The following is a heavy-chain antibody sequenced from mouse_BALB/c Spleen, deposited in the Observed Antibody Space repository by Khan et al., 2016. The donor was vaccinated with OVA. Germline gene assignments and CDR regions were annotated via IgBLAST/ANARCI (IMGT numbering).Heavy chain of an antibody. CDR3: ASPLYCCGYAMDY. J-gene: IGHJ4*01. Sequence: VQLQESGPGLVQPSQSLSITCTVSGLSLTNYGIHWVRPSPGRGLEWLGVTWSGGTTDYNAPFISRLSIIKDNSKSQVFFKMNSLQANDTAIYYCASPLYCCGYAMDYWGQGTSVTVYS. CDR2: TWSGGTT. CDR1: GLSLTNYG. V-gene: IGHV2-2*02. D-gene: IGHD2-3*01.